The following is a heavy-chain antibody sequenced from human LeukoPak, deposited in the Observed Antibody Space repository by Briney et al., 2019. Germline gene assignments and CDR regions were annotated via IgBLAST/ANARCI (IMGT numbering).Heavy chain of an antibody. D-gene: IGHD4-17*01. CDR1: GGTFNNSA. CDR2: IMPLFGTA. V-gene: IGHV1-69*05. CDR3: ARDVHGDYGSGWFDP. Sequence: PVKVSCKTSGGTFNNSAISWVRQAPGQGLEWLGGIMPLFGTAGYAQKFQGRVTITKDESTRTVYLELTSLTSDDTAVYYCARDVHGDYGSGWFDPWGQGTLVSVSS. J-gene: IGHJ5*02.